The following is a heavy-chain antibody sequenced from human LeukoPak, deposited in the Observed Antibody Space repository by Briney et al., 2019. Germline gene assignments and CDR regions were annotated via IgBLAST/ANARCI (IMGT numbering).Heavy chain of an antibody. Sequence: GGSLRLSCAASGFTFSSYAMRWVRQAPGKGLEWVSAISGGGGSAYYADSVKDRFTISRDNSKNTLYLQMNSLRAEDTAVYHCAKTDIWSGYGMDVWGQGTTVTVSS. CDR3: AKTDIWSGYGMDV. V-gene: IGHV3-23*01. CDR1: GFTFSSYA. D-gene: IGHD3-3*01. CDR2: ISGGGGSA. J-gene: IGHJ6*02.